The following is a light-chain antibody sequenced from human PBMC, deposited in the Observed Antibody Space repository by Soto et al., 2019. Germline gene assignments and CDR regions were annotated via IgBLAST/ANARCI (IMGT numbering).Light chain of an antibody. Sequence: QSALTQPASVSGSPGQSITISCTGTSSDVGSYNLVSWYQQHPTKAPKLMIYEVSKRPSGVSNRFSGSKSDNTASLTISGLQADDEADYYCCSYAGSSTLYVFGAGTQLTVL. CDR2: EVS. CDR1: SSDVGSYNL. J-gene: IGLJ7*01. V-gene: IGLV2-23*02. CDR3: CSYAGSSTLYV.